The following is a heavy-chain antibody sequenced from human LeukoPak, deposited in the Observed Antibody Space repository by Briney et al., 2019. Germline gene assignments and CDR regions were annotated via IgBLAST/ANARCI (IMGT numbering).Heavy chain of an antibody. J-gene: IGHJ5*02. CDR2: IYYSGST. CDR3: ARGVRGVIIMGNWFDP. D-gene: IGHD3-10*01. Sequence: SETLSLTCTVSGGSISSGGYYWSWIRQHPGKGLEWIGYIYYSGSTYYNPSLKSRITISVDTSKNQFSLKLSSVTAADTAVYYCARGVRGVIIMGNWFDPWGQGTLVTVSS. V-gene: IGHV4-31*03. CDR1: GGSISSGGYY.